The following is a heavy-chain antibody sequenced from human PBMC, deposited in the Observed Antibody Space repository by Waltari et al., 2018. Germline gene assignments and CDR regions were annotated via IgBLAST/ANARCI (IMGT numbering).Heavy chain of an antibody. V-gene: IGHV3-66*02. CDR2: SYAAGST. D-gene: IGHD5-18*01. CDR3: ATARDEETAMVYFDH. CDR1: GFTFRSNH. J-gene: IGHJ4*02. Sequence: EVQLVESGGALVHPGGSLRLSCAASGFTFRSNHMAWVRQAPGKGLEWGSISYAAGSTYYADSVMGRFTISRDNSKNTLHLQMNSLRSEDTAIYYCATARDEETAMVYFDHWGEGSLVSVSS.